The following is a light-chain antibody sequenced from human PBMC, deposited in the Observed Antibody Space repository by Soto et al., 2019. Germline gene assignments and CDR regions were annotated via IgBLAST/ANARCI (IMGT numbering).Light chain of an antibody. CDR2: KTS. CDR1: QSFSTW. J-gene: IGKJ4*01. CDR3: QQYNSNSLT. V-gene: IGKV1-5*03. Sequence: DIQMTQSPSTLSASVGDRVTITCRASQSFSTWLAWYQQKPGKAPNLLIYKTSIVESGAPSTFSGSGSGTEFTLTISSLQPDEFATYYCQQYNSNSLTFGGGTKVESK.